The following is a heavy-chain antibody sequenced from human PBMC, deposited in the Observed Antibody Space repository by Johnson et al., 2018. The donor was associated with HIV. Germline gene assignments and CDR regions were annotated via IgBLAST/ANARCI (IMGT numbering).Heavy chain of an antibody. J-gene: IGHJ3*02. CDR2: IGTAGDT. V-gene: IGHV3-13*01. Sequence: VQLVESGGGLVQPGGSLRLSCAASGFTFSSYDMHWVRQATGKGLEWVSAIGTAGDTYYPGSVKGRFTISRENAKNDLYLQMNSLRAGDTAVYYCARSDYDSSGYYAFDIWGQGTMVTVSS. CDR1: GFTFSSYD. D-gene: IGHD3-22*01. CDR3: ARSDYDSSGYYAFDI.